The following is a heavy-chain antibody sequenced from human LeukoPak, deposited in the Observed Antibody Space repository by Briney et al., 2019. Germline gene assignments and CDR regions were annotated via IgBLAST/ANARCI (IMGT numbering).Heavy chain of an antibody. CDR1: GFTFSSYA. D-gene: IGHD3-10*01. CDR3: VRDRYGSGSYYTNSPFDY. Sequence: PGGSLRLSCAASGFTFSSYAMHWVRQAPGKGLEWVAVISYDGSNKYYADSVKGRFTISRDNSKNTLYLQMNSLRAEDTAVYYCVRDRYGSGSYYTNSPFDYWGQGTLVTVSS. V-gene: IGHV3-30*04. CDR2: ISYDGSNK. J-gene: IGHJ4*02.